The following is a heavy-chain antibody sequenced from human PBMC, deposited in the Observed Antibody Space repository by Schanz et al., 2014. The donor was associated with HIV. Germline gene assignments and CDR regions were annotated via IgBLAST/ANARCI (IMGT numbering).Heavy chain of an antibody. CDR1: AFTFSSYA. V-gene: IGHV3-23*01. CDR2: VSGSDGNT. J-gene: IGHJ6*02. Sequence: EVQLLESGGGLVQPGGSLRLSCVASAFTFSSYAMTWVRQAPGKGLEWVSTVSGSDGNTFYADSVKGRFTISRDNSKNTXYXXXNSXXXXXTAVYYCARGSGPYYYYYGMDVWGQGTTVTVSS. CDR3: ARGSGPYYYYYGMDV. D-gene: IGHD2-15*01.